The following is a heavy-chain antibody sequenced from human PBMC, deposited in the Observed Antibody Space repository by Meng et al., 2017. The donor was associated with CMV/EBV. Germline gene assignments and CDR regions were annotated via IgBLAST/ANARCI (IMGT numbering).Heavy chain of an antibody. CDR1: GGSISSYY. D-gene: IGHD5-18*01. V-gene: IGHV4-59*12. CDR2: IYYSGST. Sequence: GSLRLSCTVSGGSISSYYWSWIRQPPGKGLEWIGYIYYSGSTNYNPSLKSRVTISVDTSKNQFSLKLSSVTAADTAVYYCAREGYSYGDYYYGMDVWGQGNTVTVSS. J-gene: IGHJ6*02. CDR3: AREGYSYGDYYYGMDV.